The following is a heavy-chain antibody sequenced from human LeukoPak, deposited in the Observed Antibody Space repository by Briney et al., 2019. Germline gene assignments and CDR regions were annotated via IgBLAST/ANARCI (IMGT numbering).Heavy chain of an antibody. J-gene: IGHJ4*02. V-gene: IGHV3-30*04. CDR1: GFTFNTYA. Sequence: GTSLRLSCVASGFTFNTYAIHWVRQAPGKGLEWVAVVSKDGNTKYYADSVKGRFTISRDNAKNSLYLQMNSLRAEDTAVYYCARGSTYYDSSGQVPFDYWGQGTLVTVSS. CDR2: VSKDGNTK. D-gene: IGHD3-22*01. CDR3: ARGSTYYDSSGQVPFDY.